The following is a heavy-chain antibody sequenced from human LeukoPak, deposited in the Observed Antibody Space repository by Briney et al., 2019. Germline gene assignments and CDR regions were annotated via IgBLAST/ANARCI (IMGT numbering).Heavy chain of an antibody. CDR2: INHSGRT. V-gene: IGHV4-34*01. D-gene: IGHD3-22*01. Sequence: ASEALSLTCAVYGRSFSGYYWSWLRQPPGKGLEWIGEINHSGRTNYNPSLKNGVSISADTSKNQFSLKMSSVTAADTAVYYCARGGKGVITLYYYYYMDVWGKGTTVTVSS. CDR3: ARGGKGVITLYYYYYMDV. J-gene: IGHJ6*03. CDR1: GRSFSGYY.